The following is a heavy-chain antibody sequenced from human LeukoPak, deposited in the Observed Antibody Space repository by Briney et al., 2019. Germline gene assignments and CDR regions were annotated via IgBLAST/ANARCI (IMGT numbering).Heavy chain of an antibody. CDR3: ARGVAGTLDY. Sequence: QTGGSLRLSCAASGFTFSSSWMHWVRQVPGKGLVWVSRLNSDGSSINYADSVKGRFTISRDNAENTLYLQVNSLRVEDTDVYYCARGVAGTLDYWGQGTLVTVSS. J-gene: IGHJ4*02. CDR1: GFTFSSSW. D-gene: IGHD6-19*01. CDR2: LNSDGSSI. V-gene: IGHV3-74*01.